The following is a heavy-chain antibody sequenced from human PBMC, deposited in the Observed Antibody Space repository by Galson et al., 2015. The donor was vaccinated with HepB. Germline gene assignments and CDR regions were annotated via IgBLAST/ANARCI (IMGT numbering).Heavy chain of an antibody. Sequence: SLRLSCAVSGFNFSIYGMHWVRQAPGRGLEWLASISSTSTYIPYADSVKGRFTISRGHSRKAVYLQMNALRADDTAVYYCAREVLDNSGIDYWGQGTLVTVSS. CDR3: AREVLDNSGIDY. CDR1: GFNFSIYG. D-gene: IGHD1-1*01. V-gene: IGHV3-21*01. CDR2: ISSTSTYI. J-gene: IGHJ4*02.